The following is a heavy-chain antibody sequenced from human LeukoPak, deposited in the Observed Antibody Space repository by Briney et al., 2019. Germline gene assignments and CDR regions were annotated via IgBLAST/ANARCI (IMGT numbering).Heavy chain of an antibody. CDR3: ARDLGGHCSGGSCYQNWFDP. J-gene: IGHJ5*02. V-gene: IGHV4-4*07. CDR1: GGSISSYY. Sequence: SETLSLTCTVSGGSISSYYWSWIRQPAGKGLEWIGRIYISGSTNYDPSLKSRVIMSVDTSKNQFSLKLSSVTAADTAVYYCARDLGGHCSGGSCYQNWFDPWGQGTLVTVSS. D-gene: IGHD2-15*01. CDR2: IYISGST.